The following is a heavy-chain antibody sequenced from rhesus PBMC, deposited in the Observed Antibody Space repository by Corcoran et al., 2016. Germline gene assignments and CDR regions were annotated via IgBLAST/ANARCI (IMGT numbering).Heavy chain of an antibody. Sequence: QVQLEESGPGLVKPSETLALTCAVSGGSISGDYWNWIRPQPGKGRGWIGYICGSCGHTDSTPSLKSPVTLSTAPAQIQLSLRLCSVTAADTAVYYCARGTLYYYSGSSFDYWGQGVLVTVSS. V-gene: IGHV4-165*02. CDR1: GGSISGDY. D-gene: IGHD3-16*01. CDR3: ARGTLYYYSGSSFDY. CDR2: ICGSCGHT. J-gene: IGHJ4*01.